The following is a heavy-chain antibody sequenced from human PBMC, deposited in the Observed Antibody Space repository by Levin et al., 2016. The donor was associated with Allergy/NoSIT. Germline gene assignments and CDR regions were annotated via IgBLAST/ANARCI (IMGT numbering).Heavy chain of an antibody. V-gene: IGHV3-23*01. J-gene: IGHJ4*02. CDR3: ARDMSDDDDYDNSDYQGDDY. CDR1: GFPFSDYA. Sequence: GGSLRLSCAASGFPFSDYAMGWARQAPGKGLEWVSVISASGRDTHYADSVKGRFTISRDDAKNSLYLQMNNVRVEDTAVYYCARDMSDDDDYDNSDYQGDDYWGQGTLVTVSS. CDR2: ISASGRDT. D-gene: IGHD3-22*01.